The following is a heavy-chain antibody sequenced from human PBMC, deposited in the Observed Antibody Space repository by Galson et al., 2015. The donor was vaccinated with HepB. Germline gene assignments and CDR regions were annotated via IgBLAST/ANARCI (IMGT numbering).Heavy chain of an antibody. CDR3: AKTRGVLWFGESYY. J-gene: IGHJ3*01. Sequence: SLRLSCAASGFTFSSYGMHWVRQAPGKGLEWVAVISYDGSNKYYADSVKGRFTISRDNSKNTLYLQMNSLRAEDTAVYYCAKTRGVLWFGESYYWGQGTMVTVSS. CDR1: GFTFSSYG. D-gene: IGHD3-10*01. CDR2: ISYDGSNK. V-gene: IGHV3-30*18.